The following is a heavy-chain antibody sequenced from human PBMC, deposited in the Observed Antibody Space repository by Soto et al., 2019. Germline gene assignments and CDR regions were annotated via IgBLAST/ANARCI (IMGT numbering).Heavy chain of an antibody. CDR1: GVTFSSYA. Sequence: SVKGSCKASGVTFSSYAISWFLQSPGQGLEWMGGIIPIFGTANYAQKFQGRVTITADESTSTAYMELSSLRSEDTAVYYCERGYSSSWYWFDPWGQGTLVTVSS. CDR2: IIPIFGTA. CDR3: ERGYSSSWYWFDP. V-gene: IGHV1-69*13. J-gene: IGHJ5*02. D-gene: IGHD6-13*01.